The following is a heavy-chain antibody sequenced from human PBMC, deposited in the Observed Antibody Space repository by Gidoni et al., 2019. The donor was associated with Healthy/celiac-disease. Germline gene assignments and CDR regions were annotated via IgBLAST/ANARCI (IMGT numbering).Heavy chain of an antibody. J-gene: IGHJ4*01. CDR3: ARVVGAFWATDY. CDR2: TRAYNANT. CDR1: GYTFTSYG. V-gene: IGHV1-18*04. D-gene: IGHD1-26*01. Sequence: QVQLVQSGAEVTKTGASVKVSCKASGYTFTSYGISWVRQAPGQGPEWMGGTRAYNANTNYAPKLQCRVTMTTDTSTCPAYMELRRLGSDATAVYYCARVVGAFWATDYWGHGTLVTFSS.